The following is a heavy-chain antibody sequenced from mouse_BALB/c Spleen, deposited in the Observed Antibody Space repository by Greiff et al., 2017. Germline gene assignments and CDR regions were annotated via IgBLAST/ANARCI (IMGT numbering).Heavy chain of an antibody. J-gene: IGHJ2*01. CDR2: ISSGSSTI. CDR1: GFTFSSFG. V-gene: IGHV5-17*02. Sequence: EVQVVESGGGLVQPGGSRKLSCAASGFTFSSFGMHWVRQAPEKGLEWVAYISSGSSTIYYADTVKGRFTISRDNPKNTLFLQMTSLRSEDTAMYYCARLGSYFDYWGQGTTLTGSS. CDR3: ARLGSYFDY. D-gene: IGHD4-1*01.